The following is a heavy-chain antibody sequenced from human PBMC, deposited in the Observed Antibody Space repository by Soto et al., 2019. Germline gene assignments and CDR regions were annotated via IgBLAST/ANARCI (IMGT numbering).Heavy chain of an antibody. V-gene: IGHV4-4*02. J-gene: IGHJ4*02. CDR1: GGSISSSNW. CDR2: IYHSGST. CDR3: ARDPRGDYYDSSGYYPSGYFDY. Sequence: SETLSLTCAVSGGSISSSNWWSWVRQPPGKGLEWIGEIYHSGSTNYNPSLKSRVTISVDKSKNQFSLKLSSVTAADTAVYYCARDPRGDYYDSSGYYPSGYFDYWGQGTLVTAPQ. D-gene: IGHD3-22*01.